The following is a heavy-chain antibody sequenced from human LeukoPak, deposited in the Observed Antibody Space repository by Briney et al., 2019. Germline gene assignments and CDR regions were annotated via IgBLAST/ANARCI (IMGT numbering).Heavy chain of an antibody. D-gene: IGHD5-12*01. J-gene: IGHJ4*02. V-gene: IGHV3-23*01. CDR2: ISGGGITT. Sequence: GGSLRLSCAASGFTFSSFAMSWVRQAPGKGLEWVSTISGGGITTYYADSAKGRFTISRDNSKNTLYLQMNSLRAEDTAVYYCAKGWLPHSEFDYWGQGTLVTVSS. CDR3: AKGWLPHSEFDY. CDR1: GFTFSSFA.